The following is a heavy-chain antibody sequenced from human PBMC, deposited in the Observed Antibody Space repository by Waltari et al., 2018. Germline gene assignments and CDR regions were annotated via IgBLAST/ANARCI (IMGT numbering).Heavy chain of an antibody. CDR2: LNPNTGGT. Sequence: QVQLVQSGAEVRKPGASVKVSCKASGYTLTGHYIHWVRQAPGQGLEWMGWLNPNTGGTKYEQKFQGRVTMTRDTSISTAYMELSNVTSDDTAVYYCARDLSTSSLFYWFDPWGQGSLVTVSS. V-gene: IGHV1-2*02. CDR3: ARDLSTSSLFYWFDP. CDR1: GYTLTGHY. J-gene: IGHJ5*02. D-gene: IGHD2-2*01.